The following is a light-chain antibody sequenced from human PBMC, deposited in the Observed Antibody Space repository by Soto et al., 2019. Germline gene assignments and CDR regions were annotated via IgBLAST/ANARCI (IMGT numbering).Light chain of an antibody. CDR3: AAWDDSLSGPV. Sequence: QSVLTQPPSASGTPGQRVTISCSGSSSNIGSNYVYWYQQLPGTAPQLLIYRNNQRPSGVPARFSGSKSCTSASLAISGLRSDDEADYYCAAWDDSLSGPVFGGGTQLTVL. J-gene: IGLJ7*01. CDR1: SSNIGSNY. V-gene: IGLV1-47*01. CDR2: RNN.